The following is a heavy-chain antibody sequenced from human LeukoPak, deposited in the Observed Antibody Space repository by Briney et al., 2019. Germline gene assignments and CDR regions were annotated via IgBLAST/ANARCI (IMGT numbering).Heavy chain of an antibody. Sequence: SSQTLSLTCSVSGGSISSGSYYWSWIRQSPGKGLEWLGYIYYSGNTAYNPSLKSRITISVDTSKNQFSLRLNSVTAADTAVYYCARETTALDYWGQGTLVTVSP. D-gene: IGHD1-1*01. CDR3: ARETTALDY. CDR1: GGSISSGSYY. J-gene: IGHJ4*02. CDR2: IYYSGNT. V-gene: IGHV4-61*01.